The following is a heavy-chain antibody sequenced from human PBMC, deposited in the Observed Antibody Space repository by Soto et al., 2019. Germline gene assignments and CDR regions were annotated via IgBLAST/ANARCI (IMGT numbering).Heavy chain of an antibody. D-gene: IGHD1-1*01. CDR3: ARGRVQDSNDY. CDR1: GGPFSSYA. V-gene: IGHV1-8*02. CDR2: MNPNSGNT. J-gene: IGHJ4*02. Sequence: GASVKVSCKASGGPFSSYAISWVRQATGQGLEWMGWMNPNSGNTGYAQKFQGRVTMTRNTSISTAYMELSSLRSEDTAVYYCARGRVQDSNDYWGQGTLVTVSS.